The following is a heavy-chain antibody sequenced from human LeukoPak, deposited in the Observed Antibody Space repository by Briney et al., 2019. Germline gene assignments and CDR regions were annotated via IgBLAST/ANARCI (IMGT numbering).Heavy chain of an antibody. CDR3: ARDDGDGPTAY. CDR1: GGSISSGGYY. CDR2: IYYSGST. Sequence: SSETLSLTCTVSGGSISSGGYYWSWIRQHPGKGLEWIGYIYYSGSTYYNPSLKSRVTISVDTSKNQFSLKLSSVTAADTAVYYCARDDGDGPTAYWGQGTLVTVSS. V-gene: IGHV4-31*03. J-gene: IGHJ4*02. D-gene: IGHD5-24*01.